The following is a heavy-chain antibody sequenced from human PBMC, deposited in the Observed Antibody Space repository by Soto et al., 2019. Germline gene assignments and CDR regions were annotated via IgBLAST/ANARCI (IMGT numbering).Heavy chain of an antibody. Sequence: GGSLRLSCAASGFTFSSYWMHWVRQAPGKGLVWVSRINSDGSSTSYADSVKGRFTISRDNAKNTLYLQMNSLRAEDTAVYYCARESVGTNEINWFDPWGQGTLVTVSS. V-gene: IGHV3-74*01. J-gene: IGHJ5*02. D-gene: IGHD1-26*01. CDR1: GFTFSSYW. CDR2: INSDGSST. CDR3: ARESVGTNEINWFDP.